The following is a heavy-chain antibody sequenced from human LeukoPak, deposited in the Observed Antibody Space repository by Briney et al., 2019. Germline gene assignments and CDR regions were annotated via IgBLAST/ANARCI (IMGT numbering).Heavy chain of an antibody. CDR1: GYTFTSYY. J-gene: IGHJ4*02. CDR3: ARDANQLNYDSSGYYYIDY. V-gene: IGHV1-46*01. CDR2: INPSGGGT. Sequence: GASVKVSCKASGYTFTSYYMHWVRQAPGQGLEWMGIINPSGGGTSYAQKFQGRVTMTRDTSTSTVYMELSSLRSEDTAVYYCARDANQLNYDSSGYYYIDYWGQGTLVTVSS. D-gene: IGHD3-22*01.